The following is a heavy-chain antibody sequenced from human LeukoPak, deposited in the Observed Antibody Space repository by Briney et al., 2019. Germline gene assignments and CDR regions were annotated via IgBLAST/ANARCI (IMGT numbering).Heavy chain of an antibody. D-gene: IGHD7-27*01. CDR3: ARDGPGDVGFDY. CDR2: FSYSGST. Sequence: SETLSLTCTVSRGSISNYYWGWIRQPPGKGLEWIGFFSYSGSTNYNPSLKSRVTISVDASKNQFSLKLTSVTAADTAVYYCARDGPGDVGFDYWGQGTLVTVSS. V-gene: IGHV4-59*01. J-gene: IGHJ4*02. CDR1: RGSISNYY.